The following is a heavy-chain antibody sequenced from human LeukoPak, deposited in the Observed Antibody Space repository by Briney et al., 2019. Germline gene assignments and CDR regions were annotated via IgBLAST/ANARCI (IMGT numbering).Heavy chain of an antibody. V-gene: IGHV4-4*09. CDR2: IYTSGST. Sequence: PSETLSLTCTVSGGSISSYYWSWIRQPPGKGLEWIGYIYTSGSTNYNPSLKSRVTISVDTSKNQFSLKLSSVTAADTAVYNCATRVVAPAAIWGPLYYYYYMDVWGKGTTVTVSS. D-gene: IGHD2-2*02. J-gene: IGHJ6*03. CDR3: ATRVVAPAAIWGPLYYYYYMDV. CDR1: GGSISSYY.